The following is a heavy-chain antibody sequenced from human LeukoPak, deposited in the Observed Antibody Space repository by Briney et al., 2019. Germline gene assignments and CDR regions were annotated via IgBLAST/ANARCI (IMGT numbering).Heavy chain of an antibody. D-gene: IGHD4-17*01. Sequence: GGSLRLSCAASGFTFSSYGMHWVRQAPGKGLEWVAFIRYDGSNKYYAGSVKGRFTISRDNSKNTLYLQMNSLRAEDTAVYYCAKDYGDYGHYFDYWGQGTLVTVSS. CDR2: IRYDGSNK. J-gene: IGHJ4*02. CDR3: AKDYGDYGHYFDY. V-gene: IGHV3-30*02. CDR1: GFTFSSYG.